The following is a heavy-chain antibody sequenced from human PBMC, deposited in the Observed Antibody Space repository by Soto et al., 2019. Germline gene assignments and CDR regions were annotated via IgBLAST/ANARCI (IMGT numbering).Heavy chain of an antibody. CDR2: ISGSGGST. D-gene: IGHD5-12*01. Sequence: LRLSCSASGFTFSIYAMSWVRQAPGKGLEWVSAISGSGGSTYYADSVKGRFTISRDNSKNTLYLQMNSLRAEDTAVYYCAKIRRDGYNSAYWGQGTRVTVS. V-gene: IGHV3-23*01. CDR3: AKIRRDGYNSAY. J-gene: IGHJ4*02. CDR1: GFTFSIYA.